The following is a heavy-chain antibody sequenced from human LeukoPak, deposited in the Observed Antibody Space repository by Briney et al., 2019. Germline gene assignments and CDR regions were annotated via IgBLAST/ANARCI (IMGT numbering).Heavy chain of an antibody. CDR2: SNHSGST. D-gene: IGHD5-18*01. CDR1: GGSFSGYY. V-gene: IGHV4-34*01. J-gene: IGHJ4*02. Sequence: KPSETLSLTCAVYGGSFSGYYWSWIRQPPGKGLEWIGESNHSGSTNYNPSLKSRVTISVDTSKNQFSLKLSSVTAADTAVYYCARVAAMVTGVDYWGQGTLVTVSS. CDR3: ARVAAMVTGVDY.